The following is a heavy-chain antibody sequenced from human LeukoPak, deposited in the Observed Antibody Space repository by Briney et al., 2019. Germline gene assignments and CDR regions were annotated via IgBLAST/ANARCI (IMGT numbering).Heavy chain of an antibody. V-gene: IGHV4-39*01. CDR3: ARGLRYSYGYYYGMDV. D-gene: IGHD5-18*01. J-gene: IGHJ6*02. CDR2: IYYSGTT. Sequence: SETLSLTCTVSGGSISGSSYYWGWIRQPPGKGLEWMGSIYYSGTTYYDPSLKSRVTISVDTSKNQFSLKLSSVTAADTAVYYCARGLRYSYGYYYGMDVWGQGTTVTVSS. CDR1: GGSISGSSYY.